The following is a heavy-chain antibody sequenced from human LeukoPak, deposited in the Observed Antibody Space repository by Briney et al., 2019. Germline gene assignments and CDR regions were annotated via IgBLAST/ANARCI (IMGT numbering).Heavy chain of an antibody. V-gene: IGHV3-11*06. CDR1: GFCISNSN. J-gene: IGHJ1*01. CDR3: ARAELVSYYYDSSGYYHH. D-gene: IGHD3-22*01. CDR2: ISNSSTYI. Sequence: WGSLSLSCAASGFCISNSNSCSWRQAPGKGLEWVSYISNSSTYINYADSVKGRFTISRDNAKNSLYLQMNSLTAEDTAVYYCARAELVSYYYDSSGYYHHWGRGTLVTVSS.